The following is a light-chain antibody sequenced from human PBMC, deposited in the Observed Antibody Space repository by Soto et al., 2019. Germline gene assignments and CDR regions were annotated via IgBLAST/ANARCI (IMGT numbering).Light chain of an antibody. V-gene: IGKV3-11*01. CDR1: QSVSSY. J-gene: IGKJ4*01. CDR2: DAS. Sequence: EIVLTQSPATLSLSPGERATLSCRASQSVSSYLAWYQQKPGQAPRLLIYDASNRATGIPARFSGSGSGTDFILTISSLEPEDFAVYYCQQRSNWPRALTFGGGTKVEIK. CDR3: QQRSNWPRALT.